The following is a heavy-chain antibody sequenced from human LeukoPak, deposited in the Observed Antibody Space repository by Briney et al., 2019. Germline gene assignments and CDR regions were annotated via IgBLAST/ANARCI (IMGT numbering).Heavy chain of an antibody. CDR1: GDSISSSNYY. V-gene: IGHV4-39*02. Sequence: SETLSLTCTVSGDSISSSNYYWGWIRQPPGKGLEWIGSIYYSGTSFFNPSLESRVTMSVDTSKNQFSLKLSSVTAADTAVYYCAREDPKYCSGGSCYSGNNWFDPWGQGTLVTVSS. D-gene: IGHD2-15*01. CDR3: AREDPKYCSGGSCYSGNNWFDP. CDR2: IYYSGTS. J-gene: IGHJ5*02.